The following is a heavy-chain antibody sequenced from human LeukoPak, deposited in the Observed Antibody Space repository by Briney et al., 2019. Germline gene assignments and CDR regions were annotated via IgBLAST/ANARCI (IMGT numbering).Heavy chain of an antibody. CDR3: ARMIAAERFGPYYYYYMDV. CDR1: GGSISSGSYY. J-gene: IGHJ6*03. V-gene: IGHV4-61*02. CDR2: IYTSGST. D-gene: IGHD6-13*01. Sequence: SQTLSLTCTVSGGSISSGSYYWAWIRQPAGKGLEWIGRIYTSGSTNYNPSLKSRLTISLDTSKNQFSLKLSSVTAADTAVYYCARMIAAERFGPYYYYYMDVWGKGTTVTVSS.